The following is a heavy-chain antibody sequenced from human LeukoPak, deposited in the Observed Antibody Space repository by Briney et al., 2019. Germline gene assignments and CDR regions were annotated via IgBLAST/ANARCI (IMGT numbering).Heavy chain of an antibody. CDR2: INHSGST. Sequence: PSETLSLTCAVYGGSFSGYYWSWIRQPPGKGLEWIGEINHSGSTNYNPSLKSRVTISVDTSKNQFSLKLSSVTAADTAVYYCARGRPYYDILTGYYNSIWPMFDYWGQGTLVTVSS. J-gene: IGHJ4*02. CDR3: ARGRPYYDILTGYYNSIWPMFDY. CDR1: GGSFSGYY. V-gene: IGHV4-34*01. D-gene: IGHD3-9*01.